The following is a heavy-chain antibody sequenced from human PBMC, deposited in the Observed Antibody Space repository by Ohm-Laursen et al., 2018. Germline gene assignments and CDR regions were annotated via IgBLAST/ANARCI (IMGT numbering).Heavy chain of an antibody. J-gene: IGHJ4*02. V-gene: IGHV3-11*01. Sequence: SLRLSCAASGFTFSDHYMSWIRQAPGKGLESVSYISSSGSTIYYADSVKGRFTISRNNAKNSLYLQMNSLRAEDTAVYYCARGGQQQVEDYWGQGTLVTVSS. CDR1: GFTFSDHY. D-gene: IGHD6-13*01. CDR3: ARGGQQQVEDY. CDR2: ISSSGSTI.